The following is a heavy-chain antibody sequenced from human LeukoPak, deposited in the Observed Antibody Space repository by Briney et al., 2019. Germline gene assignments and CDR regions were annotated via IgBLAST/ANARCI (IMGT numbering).Heavy chain of an antibody. D-gene: IGHD3-22*01. CDR3: ARDKSSGYFDY. J-gene: IGHJ4*02. CDR1: GYSFNTYG. Sequence: ASVKVSCKTSGYSFNTYGVSWVRQTPGQGLEWMGWISGYNGNTKYPQKFQGRVTMTTDTSTSTAYMELRSLRYDDTAVYYCARDKSSGYFDYWGQGTLVTVSS. V-gene: IGHV1-18*01. CDR2: ISGYNGNT.